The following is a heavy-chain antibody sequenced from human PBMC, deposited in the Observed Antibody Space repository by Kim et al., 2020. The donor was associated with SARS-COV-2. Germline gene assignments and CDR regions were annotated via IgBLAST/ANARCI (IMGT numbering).Heavy chain of an antibody. V-gene: IGHV3-7*03. D-gene: IGHD3-22*01. J-gene: IGHJ5*02. Sequence: YYVDSVKGRFTISRDNANNSLYLQMRFLGVEDTAVYFCARSYSSGRPFDPWGQGTLVTVSS. CDR3: ARSYSSGRPFDP.